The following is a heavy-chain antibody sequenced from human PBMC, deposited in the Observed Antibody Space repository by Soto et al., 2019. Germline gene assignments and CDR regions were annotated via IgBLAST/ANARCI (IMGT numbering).Heavy chain of an antibody. Sequence: GGSLRLSCAAPGFTFSGHYMSWIRQAPGRGLEWVSYISPSSSYTNYAVSVKGRFTISRDNAKNSLYLQMNSLRGEDTAVYYCARNHIAASGTSAYDIWGQGTMVTVSS. D-gene: IGHD6-13*01. CDR3: ARNHIAASGTSAYDI. CDR2: ISPSSSYT. V-gene: IGHV3-11*06. CDR1: GFTFSGHY. J-gene: IGHJ3*02.